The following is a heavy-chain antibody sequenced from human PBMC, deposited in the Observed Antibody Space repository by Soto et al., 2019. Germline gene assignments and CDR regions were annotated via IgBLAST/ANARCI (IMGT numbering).Heavy chain of an antibody. CDR1: GFTFSSYA. Sequence: EVQLLESGGGLVQPGGSLRLSCAASGFTFSSYAMSWVRQAPGKGLEWVSAISGSGGSTYYADSVKGRFTISRDNSKNTLYLQMNSLRAEDTAVYYCAKGGDFTFGGVIVTENDYRGQGTLVTVSS. V-gene: IGHV3-23*01. CDR2: ISGSGGST. J-gene: IGHJ4*02. CDR3: AKGGDFTFGGVIVTENDY. D-gene: IGHD3-16*02.